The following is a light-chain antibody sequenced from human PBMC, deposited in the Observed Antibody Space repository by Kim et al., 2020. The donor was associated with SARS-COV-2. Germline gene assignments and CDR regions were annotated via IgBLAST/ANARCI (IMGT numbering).Light chain of an antibody. J-gene: IGKJ1*01. V-gene: IGKV1-5*03. CDR3: QQYDSNSPT. CDR1: QNIDTW. Sequence: ASVGDRVTITCRASQNIDTWLAWYRQKPGEGPELLIHRASNLEHGVPSRFSGSGSETEFTLTINGLQPEDFAFYYCQQYDSNSPTFGQGTKVDIK. CDR2: RAS.